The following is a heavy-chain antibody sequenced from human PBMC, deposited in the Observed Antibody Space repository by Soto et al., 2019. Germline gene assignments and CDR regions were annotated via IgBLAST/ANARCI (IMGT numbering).Heavy chain of an antibody. J-gene: IGHJ4*02. CDR2: IYYSGST. CDR1: GGSTSSGGYC. D-gene: IGHD5-18*01. V-gene: IGHV4-31*03. Sequence: PSETLSLTCTVSGGSTSSGGYCWSWIRQHPGKGLEWIGYIYYSGSTYYNPSLKSRVTISVDTSKNQFSLKLSSVTAADTAVYYCARDTGGYSYGPPAYFDYWGQGTLVTVSS. CDR3: ARDTGGYSYGPPAYFDY.